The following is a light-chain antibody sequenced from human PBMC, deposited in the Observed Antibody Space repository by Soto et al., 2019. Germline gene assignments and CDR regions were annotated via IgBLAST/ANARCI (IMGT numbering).Light chain of an antibody. CDR2: AAS. CDR1: QTISSR. CDR3: QHYNNLPPRMYT. J-gene: IGKJ2*01. Sequence: EIVMTQSPATLSVSPGEGATLSCRASQTISSRLAWYQQKPGQAPRLLIYAASARATGVPDRFSGSGSGTEFTLTISGLQSEDFDVYYCQHYNNLPPRMYTFGQGTKLQIK. V-gene: IGKV3-15*01.